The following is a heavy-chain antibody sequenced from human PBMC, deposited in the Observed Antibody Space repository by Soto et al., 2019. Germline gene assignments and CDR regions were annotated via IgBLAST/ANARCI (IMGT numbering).Heavy chain of an antibody. V-gene: IGHV1-8*01. CDR1: GYTFTSYD. D-gene: IGHD3-9*01. Sequence: ASVNVSCKASGYTFTSYDINWVRQATGQGLEWMGWMNPNSGNTGYAQKFQGRVTMTRNTSISTAYMELRSLRSEVTAVYYCAIGRCYSPHFDILTSYPNWFDPWGQGTLVTVFS. J-gene: IGHJ5*02. CDR2: MNPNSGNT. CDR3: AIGRCYSPHFDILTSYPNWFDP.